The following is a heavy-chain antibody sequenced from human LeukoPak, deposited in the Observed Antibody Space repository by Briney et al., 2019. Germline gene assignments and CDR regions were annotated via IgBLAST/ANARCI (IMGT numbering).Heavy chain of an antibody. CDR3: AKGSAGTTSRLFDY. CDR2: ISGDGGST. Sequence: GGSLRLSCAASGFTFSSSAMSWVRQAPGKGLEWVSAISGDGGSTYYADSVKGRFTISRDNSKNTLYLQMNSLRAEDTAVYYCAKGSAGTTSRLFDYWGQGTLVTVSS. V-gene: IGHV3-23*01. CDR1: GFTFSSSA. J-gene: IGHJ4*02. D-gene: IGHD6-13*01.